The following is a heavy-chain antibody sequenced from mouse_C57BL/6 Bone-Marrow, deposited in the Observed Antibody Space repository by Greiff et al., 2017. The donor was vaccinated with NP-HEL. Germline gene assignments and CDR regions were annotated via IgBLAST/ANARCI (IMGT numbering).Heavy chain of an antibody. CDR1: GFTFSDYY. CDR3: ARVGQLRLGYFDY. CDR2: INYDGSST. Sequence: EVQLVESEGGLVQPGSSMKLSCTASGFTFSDYYMAWVRQVPEKGLEWVANINYDGSSTYYLDSLKSRFIISRDNAKNILYLQMSSLKSEDTATYYCARVGQLRLGYFDYWGQGTTLTVSS. J-gene: IGHJ2*01. D-gene: IGHD3-2*02. V-gene: IGHV5-16*01.